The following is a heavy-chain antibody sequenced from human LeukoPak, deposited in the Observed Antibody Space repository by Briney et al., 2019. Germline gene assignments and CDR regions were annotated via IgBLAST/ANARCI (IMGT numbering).Heavy chain of an antibody. J-gene: IGHJ4*02. CDR1: GFTFSSYA. Sequence: GGSLRLSCAASGFTFSSYAMSWVRQAPGKGLEWVSAISGSGGSTYYADSVKGRFTISRDNSKNTLYLQMNSLRAEDTAVYYCASQPYGGNSLMENWGQGTLVTVSS. CDR3: ASQPYGGNSLMEN. CDR2: ISGSGGST. D-gene: IGHD4-23*01. V-gene: IGHV3-23*01.